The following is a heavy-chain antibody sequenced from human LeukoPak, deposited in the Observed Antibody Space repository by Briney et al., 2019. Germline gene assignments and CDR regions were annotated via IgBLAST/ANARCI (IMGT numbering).Heavy chain of an antibody. Sequence: SVKVSCEASGFTFTSSAMQWVRQARGQRLEWIGWIVVGSGNTNYAQKFQERVTITRDMSTSTAYMELSSLRSEDTAVYYCAALHYYDSSGYYQAFDYWGQGTLVTVSS. D-gene: IGHD3-22*01. CDR3: AALHYYDSSGYYQAFDY. CDR1: GFTFTSSA. V-gene: IGHV1-58*02. J-gene: IGHJ4*02. CDR2: IVVGSGNT.